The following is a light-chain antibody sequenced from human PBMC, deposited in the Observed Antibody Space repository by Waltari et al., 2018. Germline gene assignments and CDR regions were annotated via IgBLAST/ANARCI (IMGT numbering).Light chain of an antibody. CDR2: SNN. CDR3: QSCDNSLNTWV. CDR1: GSNIGAYD. Sequence: QSVLTQPPSVSGAPGQRVTISYTGSGSNIGAYDVHWYQQLPGTAPKLLICSNNRRPSGGPDRFSGSKSGTSASLAISGLQAEDEADYYCQSCDNSLNTWVFGGGTKLTVL. J-gene: IGLJ3*02. V-gene: IGLV1-40*01.